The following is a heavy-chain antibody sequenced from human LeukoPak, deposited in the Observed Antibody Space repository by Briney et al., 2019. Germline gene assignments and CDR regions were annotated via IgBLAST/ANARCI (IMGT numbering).Heavy chain of an antibody. CDR3: ARSTYPWERDGDFDY. Sequence: SETLSLTCTVSGGSIRSSYYYWGWIRQPPGKGLEWIGSIYDSGSTYYNPSLKSRVTISVDTSKNQFSLKLNSVTAADTAVYYCARSTYPWERDGDFDYWGQGTLVTVSS. CDR2: IYDSGST. V-gene: IGHV4-39*01. J-gene: IGHJ4*02. D-gene: IGHD1-26*01. CDR1: GGSIRSSYYY.